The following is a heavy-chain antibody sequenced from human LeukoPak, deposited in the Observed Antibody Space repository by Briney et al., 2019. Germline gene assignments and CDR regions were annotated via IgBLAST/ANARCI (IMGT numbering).Heavy chain of an antibody. D-gene: IGHD3-16*02. J-gene: IGHJ3*02. CDR3: ALNGREIPSGAFDI. CDR1: GSTLTNHA. V-gene: IGHV3-23*01. CDR2: ISGSGGRT. Sequence: GGSLRLSCAASGSTLTNHAMSWVRQAPGKGLQWVSAISGSGGRTYYADSVKGRFTISGDNSKNTLYLQMNSLRVEDTAVYYCALNGREIPSGAFDIWGQGTVVTVSS.